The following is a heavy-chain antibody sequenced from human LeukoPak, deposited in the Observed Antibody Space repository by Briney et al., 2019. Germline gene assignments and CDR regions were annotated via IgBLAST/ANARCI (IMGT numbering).Heavy chain of an antibody. CDR1: GGSISSYY. CDR2: IYYSGST. D-gene: IGHD5-12*01. CDR3: ARDSVATDY. V-gene: IGHV4-59*01. J-gene: IGHJ4*02. Sequence: SETLTLTCTVSGGSISSYYWIWIRQPPGKGLEWIGYIYYSGSTNYNPSLKSRVSISVDTSKTQVSLKLSSVTVADTAVYYCARDSVATDYWGQGTLVTVSS.